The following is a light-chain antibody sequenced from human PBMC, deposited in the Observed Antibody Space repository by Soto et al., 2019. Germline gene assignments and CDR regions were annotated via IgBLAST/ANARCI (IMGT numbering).Light chain of an antibody. CDR3: QQYNTWLWT. J-gene: IGKJ1*01. V-gene: IGKV3-15*01. CDR1: QSVNAN. Sequence: EVVMTQSPATLSVSPGERATLSCRASQSVNANLAWYQQEPGQAPRLLIHGASNRATGIPARFSGSGFGTEFILTISSLQSEDYAVYYCQQYNTWLWTFAQGTKVEI. CDR2: GAS.